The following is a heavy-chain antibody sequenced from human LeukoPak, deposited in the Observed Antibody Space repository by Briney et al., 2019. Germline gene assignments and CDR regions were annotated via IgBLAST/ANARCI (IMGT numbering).Heavy chain of an antibody. D-gene: IGHD1-26*01. J-gene: IGHJ4*02. CDR2: IDWDADT. CDR3: TRTYSGSYPVHY. V-gene: IGHV2-70*13. Sequence: SGPTLVNPTQTLTLTCTFSGFSLSASGMCVSWIRQPPGKALEWLALIDWDADTYYSTSLKTRLTISKDTSKNQVVLTMTNMEPVDTATYYCTRTYSGSYPVHYWGQGTLVTVSS. CDR1: GFSLSASGMC.